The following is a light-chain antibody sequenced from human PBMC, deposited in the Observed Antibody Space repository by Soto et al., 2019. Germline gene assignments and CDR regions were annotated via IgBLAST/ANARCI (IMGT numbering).Light chain of an antibody. Sequence: DIVMTQSPDSLAVSLGERATINCKSSQSVLYSSNNKNYLAWYQQKPGQPPKLLIYWASTRESGVPDRFSGSGSGTDFTLTISSLEPEDFAVYYCQQRNNWPLTFGAGTRVEI. CDR1: QSVLYSSNNKNY. V-gene: IGKV4-1*01. J-gene: IGKJ4*01. CDR2: WAS. CDR3: QQRNNWPLT.